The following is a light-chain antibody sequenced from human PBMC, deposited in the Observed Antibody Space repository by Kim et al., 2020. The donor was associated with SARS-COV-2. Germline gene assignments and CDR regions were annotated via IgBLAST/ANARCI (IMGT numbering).Light chain of an antibody. J-gene: IGKJ3*01. CDR3: QHYDNLPRFT. CDR1: QDISNY. CDR2: DAS. V-gene: IGKV1-33*01. Sequence: SLGDRVTITCQASQDISNYLNWYQQKPGKAPKLLIYDASNLGTGVPSRFSGSGSGTDFTFTISSLQPEDIATYYCQHYDNLPRFTFGPGTKVDIK.